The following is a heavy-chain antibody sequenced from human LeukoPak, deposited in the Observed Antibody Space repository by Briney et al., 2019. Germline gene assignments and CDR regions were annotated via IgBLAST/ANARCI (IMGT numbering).Heavy chain of an antibody. J-gene: IGHJ4*02. Sequence: SVKVSCKASGGTFSSYAISWVRQAPGQGLEWMGGIIPIFGTANYAQKFQGRVTITTDESTSTAYMELSSLRSEDTAVYYCAIPRESSSWSFLFDYWGQGTLVTVSS. CDR1: GGTFSSYA. V-gene: IGHV1-69*05. CDR2: IIPIFGTA. D-gene: IGHD6-13*01. CDR3: AIPRESSSWSFLFDY.